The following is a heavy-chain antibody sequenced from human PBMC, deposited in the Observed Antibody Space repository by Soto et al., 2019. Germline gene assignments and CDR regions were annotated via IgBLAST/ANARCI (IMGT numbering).Heavy chain of an antibody. CDR2: IYYSGST. D-gene: IGHD3-22*01. Sequence: SETLSLTCTVSGGSISSYYWSWIRQPPGKGLEWIGYIYYSGSTNYNPSLKSRVTISVDTSKNQFSLKLSSVTAADTAVYYCARYYDSSGILTHWGQGTLVTVSS. V-gene: IGHV4-59*01. J-gene: IGHJ4*02. CDR3: ARYYDSSGILTH. CDR1: GGSISSYY.